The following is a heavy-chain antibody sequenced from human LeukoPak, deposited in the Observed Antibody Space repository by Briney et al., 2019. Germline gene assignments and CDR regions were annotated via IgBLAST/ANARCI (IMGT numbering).Heavy chain of an antibody. J-gene: IGHJ6*03. V-gene: IGHV1-69*06. D-gene: IGHD1-7*01. CDR3: ATSGLELWTYYYYYYMDV. CDR1: GYTFSSYA. CDR2: IIPIFGTA. Sequence: GASVKVSCKASGYTFSSYAISWVRQAPGQGLEWMGGIIPIFGTANYAQKFQGRVTITADKSTSTAYMELSSLRSEDTAVYYCATSGLELWTYYYYYYMDVWGKGTTVTVSS.